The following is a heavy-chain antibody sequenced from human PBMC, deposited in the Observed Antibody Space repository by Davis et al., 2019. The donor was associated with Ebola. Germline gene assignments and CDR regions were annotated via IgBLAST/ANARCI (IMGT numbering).Heavy chain of an antibody. CDR2: INHSGGT. CDR3: ARGRLRWSRPYAFDI. J-gene: IGHJ3*02. Sequence: SETLSLTCAVYGGSFSGYYWSWIRQPPGNLLDSFGEINHSGGTNYNPSLKSRVTISVDTSKNQFSLKLSSVTAADTAVYYCARGRLRWSRPYAFDIWGQGTMVTVSS. V-gene: IGHV4-34*01. D-gene: IGHD4-23*01. CDR1: GGSFSGYY.